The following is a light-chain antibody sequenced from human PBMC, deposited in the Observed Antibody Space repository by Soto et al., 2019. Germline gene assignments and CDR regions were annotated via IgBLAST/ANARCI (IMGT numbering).Light chain of an antibody. Sequence: DIQITTYTCSLSASVGDRVSMTCRSSQSISTYLNWYQHRPGKAPKVLIYGASSLQSGVSSRFSGRGSGTDFTLSISSLQPEDFATYYCQQSYSVPWKFGQGTKVDIK. CDR2: GAS. CDR1: QSISTY. CDR3: QQSYSVPWK. J-gene: IGKJ1*01. V-gene: IGKV1-39*01.